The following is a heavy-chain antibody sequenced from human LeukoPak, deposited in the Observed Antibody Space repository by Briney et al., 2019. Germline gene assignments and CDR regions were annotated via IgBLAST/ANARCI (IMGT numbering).Heavy chain of an antibody. CDR3: ARGLAANDWFDP. Sequence: GGSLRLSCAASGFTFSIYAMSWVRQAPGKGLDWVSTIIGSGGNTYYAGSVKGRFTISRDNAKNSLYLQMNSLRAEDTAVYYCARGLAANDWFDPWGQGTLVTVSS. J-gene: IGHJ5*02. CDR2: IIGSGGNT. V-gene: IGHV3-23*01. CDR1: GFTFSIYA. D-gene: IGHD2-15*01.